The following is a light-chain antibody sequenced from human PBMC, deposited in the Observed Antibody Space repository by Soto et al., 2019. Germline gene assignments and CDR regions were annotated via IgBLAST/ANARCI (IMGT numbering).Light chain of an antibody. CDR2: EVS. CDR3: SSYTSSNTLV. CDR1: SSDVGAYNY. J-gene: IGLJ2*01. Sequence: QSVLTQPASVSGSPGQSITISCTGTSSDVGAYNYVYWYQQHPGKAPKLVIFEVSDRPSGVSNRFSGSKSGTTASLTISGLQAEDEADYYWSSYTSSNTLVFGGGTKLTVL. V-gene: IGLV2-14*01.